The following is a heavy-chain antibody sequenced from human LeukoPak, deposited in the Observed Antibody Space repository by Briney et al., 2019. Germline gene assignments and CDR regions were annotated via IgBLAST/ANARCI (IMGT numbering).Heavy chain of an antibody. J-gene: IGHJ5*02. D-gene: IGHD2-2*01. CDR1: GGSISSYY. CDR2: IYTSGST. V-gene: IGHV4-4*07. CDR3: ARDLGRDIVVVPAARGGRKNWFDP. Sequence: PSETLSLTCTVSGGSISSYYWSWIRQPAGKGLEWIGRIYTSGSTNYNPSLKSRVTMSVDTSKNQFSLKLSSVTAADTAVYYCARDLGRDIVVVPAARGGRKNWFDPWGQGTLVTVSS.